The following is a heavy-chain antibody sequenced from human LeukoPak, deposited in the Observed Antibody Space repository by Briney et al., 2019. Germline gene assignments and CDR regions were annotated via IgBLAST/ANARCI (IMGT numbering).Heavy chain of an antibody. CDR3: VRRGAGQTFDY. D-gene: IGHD4/OR15-4a*01. CDR2: TYYRSKWYN. V-gene: IGHV6-1*01. CDR1: GDSVSSNSAT. J-gene: IGHJ4*02. Sequence: SQTLSLTCAISGDSVSSNSATWHWIRQSPARGLEWLERTYYRSKWYNDYAVSVKNRITINPDTSKTQFSLQLNSVTPEDTAVYYCVRRGAGQTFDYWGQGTLVTVSS.